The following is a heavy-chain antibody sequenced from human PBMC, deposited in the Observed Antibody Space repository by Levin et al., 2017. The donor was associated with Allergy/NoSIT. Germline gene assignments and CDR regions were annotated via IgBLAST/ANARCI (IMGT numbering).Heavy chain of an antibody. Sequence: GSLRLSCTVSGGSITSYYWSWIRQSPGKGLEWIAYVHYTGSTDYNPSLKGRVIISVDTSKNQFSLSLSSVTAADTAVYFCAKHSTTTEAGGWFDPWGQGTLVTVSS. CDR1: GGSITSYY. CDR3: AKHSTTTEAGGWFDP. CDR2: VHYTGST. V-gene: IGHV4-59*08. D-gene: IGHD6-19*01. J-gene: IGHJ5*02.